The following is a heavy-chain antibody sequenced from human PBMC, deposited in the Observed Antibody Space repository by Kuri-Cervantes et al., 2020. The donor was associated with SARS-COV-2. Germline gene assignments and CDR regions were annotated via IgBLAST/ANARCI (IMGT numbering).Heavy chain of an antibody. V-gene: IGHV1-3*01. CDR3: ARDNDFWSGYYLNWFDP. Sequence: ASVKVSCKASGYTFTSYAMHWVRQAPGQRLEWMGWINAGNGNTKYSQKFQGRVTITRDTSASTAYMELSSLRSEDTAVYYCARDNDFWSGYYLNWFDPWGQGTLVTVSS. D-gene: IGHD3-3*01. J-gene: IGHJ5*02. CDR1: GYTFTSYA. CDR2: INAGNGNT.